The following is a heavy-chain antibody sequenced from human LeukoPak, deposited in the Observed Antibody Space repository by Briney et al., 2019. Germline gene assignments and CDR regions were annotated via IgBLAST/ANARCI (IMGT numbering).Heavy chain of an antibody. V-gene: IGHV3-21*01. J-gene: IGHJ4*02. D-gene: IGHD2-15*01. CDR3: ASPYCSGGSCYYFDY. Sequence: GGPVTLSCAASGFTFSSYSVKWVRQARGRGLEWVSSISSSSSYIYYADSVKGRFTISRDNAKNSLYLQMNSLRAEDTAVYYCASPYCSGGSCYYFDYWGQGTLVTVSS. CDR1: GFTFSSYS. CDR2: ISSSSSYI.